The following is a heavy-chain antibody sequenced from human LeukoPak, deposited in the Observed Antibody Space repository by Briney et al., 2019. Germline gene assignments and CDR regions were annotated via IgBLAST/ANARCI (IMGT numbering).Heavy chain of an antibody. CDR3: ARDFYDTSGYYYDY. D-gene: IGHD3-22*01. Sequence: GGSLRLSCAASGFTVSRNFMSWVRQAPGKGLAWVSVIHSSGSPFYADSVRGRFSISRDNSKNTLYLQMNSLRAEDTSVYYCARDFYDTSGYYYDYWGQGTLVTVSS. CDR1: GFTVSRNF. V-gene: IGHV3-66*01. CDR2: IHSSGSP. J-gene: IGHJ4*02.